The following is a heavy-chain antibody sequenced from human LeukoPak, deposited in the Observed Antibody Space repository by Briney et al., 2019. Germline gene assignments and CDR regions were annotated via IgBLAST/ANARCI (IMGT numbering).Heavy chain of an antibody. CDR1: GFTFSSYA. CDR2: ISDNGNMT. V-gene: IGHV3-23*01. J-gene: IGHJ4*02. CDR3: ARRQDSGSYSVFDY. D-gene: IGHD1-26*01. Sequence: GGSLRLSCAASGFTFSSYAMSWVRQAPGKGLEWVSRISDNGNMTYYADSVKGRFTISRDNSKNTLYLQMNSLRVEDTAVYYSARRQDSGSYSVFDYWGQGILVTVSS.